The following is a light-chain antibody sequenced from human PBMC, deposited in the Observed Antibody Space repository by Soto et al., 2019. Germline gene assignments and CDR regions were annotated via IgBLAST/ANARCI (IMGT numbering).Light chain of an antibody. Sequence: QSVLTQPASVSGSPGQSITISCTGTSSDVGGYNYVSWYQQHPGKAPKLMIYEVSNRPSGVSNRFSGSKSGNTASLTISGLQAEDEADYYCSSYTSSSPGVFGGGTQLTVL. CDR1: SSDVGGYNY. V-gene: IGLV2-14*01. J-gene: IGLJ3*02. CDR3: SSYTSSSPGV. CDR2: EVS.